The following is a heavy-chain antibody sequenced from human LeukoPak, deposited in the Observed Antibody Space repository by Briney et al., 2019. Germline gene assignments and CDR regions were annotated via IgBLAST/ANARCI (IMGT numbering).Heavy chain of an antibody. D-gene: IGHD3-22*01. Sequence: GGSLRLSCAASGFTFDDYAMHWVRHAPGKGLEWVSGISWNSGSIGYADSVKGRFTISRDNAKNSLYLQMNSLRAEDMALYYCAKGRGDYYDSSEFDYWGQGTLVTVSS. J-gene: IGHJ4*02. CDR1: GFTFDDYA. CDR3: AKGRGDYYDSSEFDY. V-gene: IGHV3-9*03. CDR2: ISWNSGSI.